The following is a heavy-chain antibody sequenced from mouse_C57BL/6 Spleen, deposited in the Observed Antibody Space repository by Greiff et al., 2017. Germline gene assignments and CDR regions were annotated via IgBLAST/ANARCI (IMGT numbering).Heavy chain of an antibody. J-gene: IGHJ3*01. V-gene: IGHV1-7*01. Sequence: VQVVQSGAELSKPVASVKLSCKASGYTFTSYWMHWVNQRPGQGLEWIGYINPSSGYTKYNQKFKDKATLTADKSSSTAYMQLSSMTYEASADYCCAREPPFAYWGQGTLVTVS. CDR2: INPSSGYT. CDR1: GYTFTSYW. CDR3: AREPPFAY.